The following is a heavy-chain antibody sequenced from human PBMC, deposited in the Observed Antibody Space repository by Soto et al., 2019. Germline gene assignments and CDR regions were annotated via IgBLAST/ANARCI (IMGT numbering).Heavy chain of an antibody. CDR2: ISGSGGST. D-gene: IGHD2-15*01. J-gene: IGHJ4*02. V-gene: IGHV3-23*01. CDR1: GFTFSSYA. CDR3: AKDGVVVAATPAFRPEYNDY. Sequence: GGSLRLSCAASGFTFSSYAMSWVRQAPGKGLEWVSAISGSGGSTYYEDSGKGRLTISRDNSKNTLYLQMNSLRAEDTAVYYYAKDGVVVAATPAFRPEYNDYWGQGTLVTVSS.